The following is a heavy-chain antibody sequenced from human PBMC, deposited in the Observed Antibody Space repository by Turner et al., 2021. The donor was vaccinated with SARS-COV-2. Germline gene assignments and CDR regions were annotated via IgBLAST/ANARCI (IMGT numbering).Heavy chain of an antibody. D-gene: IGHD3-22*01. CDR2: ITSSDT. Sequence: EVQLVESGGGLVKPGGSLRLYCAASGFTFSSYSMNWVRQAPGKGLEWVSSITSSDTYYADSVKGRFTISRDNAKNSLYLQMNSLRAEDTAVYYCVRDKDSSDYYYWGQGTLVTVSS. CDR3: VRDKDSSDYYY. J-gene: IGHJ4*02. V-gene: IGHV3-21*01. CDR1: GFTFSSYS.